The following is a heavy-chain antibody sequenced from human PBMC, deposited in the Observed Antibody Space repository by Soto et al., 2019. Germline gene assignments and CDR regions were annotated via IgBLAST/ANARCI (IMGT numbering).Heavy chain of an antibody. J-gene: IGHJ4*02. CDR1: GFTFSNYG. V-gene: IGHV3-30*18. Sequence: PGGSLRLSCAGSGFTFSNYGLHWVRQAPGKGLDWVSFISFDGSHKYYADSVKGRFTISRDNSNNMLYLQMDSLTTEDTAVYYCAKDGAPRYCSRSSCRPAGAYWGQGTLVTVSS. CDR2: ISFDGSHK. CDR3: AKDGAPRYCSRSSCRPAGAY. D-gene: IGHD2-15*01.